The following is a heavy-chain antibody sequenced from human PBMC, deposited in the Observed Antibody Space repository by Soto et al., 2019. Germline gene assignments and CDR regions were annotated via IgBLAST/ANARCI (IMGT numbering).Heavy chain of an antibody. Sequence: SETLSLTCTVSGGSISSYYWSWIRQPPGRGLEWIGYIYYSGSTNYNPSLKSRVTISVDTSKNQFSLKLSSVTAADTAVYYCARVMTTVTTEGGFDYWGQGTLVTVSS. D-gene: IGHD4-17*01. CDR1: GGSISSYY. V-gene: IGHV4-59*01. J-gene: IGHJ4*02. CDR3: ARVMTTVTTEGGFDY. CDR2: IYYSGST.